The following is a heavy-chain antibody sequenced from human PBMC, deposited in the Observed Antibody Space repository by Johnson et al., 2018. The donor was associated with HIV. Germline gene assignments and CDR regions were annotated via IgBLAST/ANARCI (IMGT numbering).Heavy chain of an antibody. D-gene: IGHD3-3*01. Sequence: QVLLVESGGGVVQPGRSLRLSCAASGFTFSSYAMHWVRQAPGKGLEWVAVISYDGSNKYYADSVKGRFTISRDNSKNTLYLQMNSLRAEDTAVYYCAREVFTIFGATRRGAFDIWGQGTMVTVSS. CDR2: ISYDGSNK. CDR3: AREVFTIFGATRRGAFDI. CDR1: GFTFSSYA. V-gene: IGHV3-30-3*01. J-gene: IGHJ3*02.